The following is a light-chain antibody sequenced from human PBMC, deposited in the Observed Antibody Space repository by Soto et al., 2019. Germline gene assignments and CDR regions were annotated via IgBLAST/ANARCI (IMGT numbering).Light chain of an antibody. CDR1: SSNIGNNY. V-gene: IGLV1-51*01. Sequence: VLTQPPSVSAAPGQKVTISCSGSSSNIGNNYVSWYQQLPGTAPKLLIYDNNKRPSGIPDRFSGSKSGTSATLGITGLQTGDEADYYCGTWDSSLSAGWVFGGGTQLTVL. J-gene: IGLJ3*02. CDR2: DNN. CDR3: GTWDSSLSAGWV.